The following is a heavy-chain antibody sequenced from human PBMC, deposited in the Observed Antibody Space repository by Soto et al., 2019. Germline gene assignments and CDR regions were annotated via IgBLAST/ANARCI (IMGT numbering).Heavy chain of an antibody. J-gene: IGHJ5*02. CDR1: GGSISSYY. D-gene: IGHD3-22*01. CDR2: IYTSGST. V-gene: IGHV4-4*07. CDR3: ARANDGYYLLFDP. Sequence: PSETLSLTGTVSGGSISSYYWSWIRQPAGKGLEWIGRIYTSGSTNYNPSLTSRVTMSVDTSKDQFSLNLSSVTAADTAAYYSARANDGYYLLFDPWGQGTLVTVSS.